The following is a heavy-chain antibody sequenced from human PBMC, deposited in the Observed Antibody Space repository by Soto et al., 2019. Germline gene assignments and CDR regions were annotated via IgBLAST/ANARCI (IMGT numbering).Heavy chain of an antibody. J-gene: IGHJ5*02. V-gene: IGHV4-34*01. CDR2: INHAGST. Sequence: SETLSLTCAVYGRSFSGYYWNWIRQPPGKGLEWIGEINHAGSTNYNPSLKSRATISLDTSKNQFSLKLSFVTAADTAVYYCARAGSHIAAKIWFDPWGQGTLVTVSS. D-gene: IGHD6-13*01. CDR3: ARAGSHIAAKIWFDP. CDR1: GRSFSGYY.